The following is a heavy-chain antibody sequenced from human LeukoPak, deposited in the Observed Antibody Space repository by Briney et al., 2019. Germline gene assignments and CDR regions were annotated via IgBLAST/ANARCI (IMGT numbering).Heavy chain of an antibody. Sequence: SETLSLTCTVSGGSISSYYWSWIRQPPGKGLEWIGYIYYSGSTNYNPSLKSRVTISVDTSKNQFSLKLSSVTAADTAVYYCARPLHSSGYYYYWGRGTLVTVSS. CDR3: ARPLHSSGYYYY. J-gene: IGHJ4*02. V-gene: IGHV4-59*08. CDR2: IYYSGST. D-gene: IGHD3-22*01. CDR1: GGSISSYY.